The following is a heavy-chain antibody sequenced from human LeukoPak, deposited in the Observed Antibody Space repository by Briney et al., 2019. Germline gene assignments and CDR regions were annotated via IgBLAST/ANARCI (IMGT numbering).Heavy chain of an antibody. V-gene: IGHV4-34*01. J-gene: IGHJ4*02. CDR1: GGSFSGYY. CDR3: ARAALGGYYLFDY. Sequence: PSETLSLTCALYGGSFSGYYWRWIRHPPGKGLEWIGEINHSGCTNYRPSLKSRVTISVDTSKNQFSLKLSSVTAADTAVYYCARAALGGYYLFDYWGQGTLVTVSS. CDR2: INHSGCT. D-gene: IGHD3-22*01.